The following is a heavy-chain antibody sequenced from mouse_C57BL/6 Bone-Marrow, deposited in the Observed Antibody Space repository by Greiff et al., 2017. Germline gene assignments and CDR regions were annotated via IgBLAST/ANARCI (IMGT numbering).Heavy chain of an antibody. CDR3: ARSGPLGRSFDY. D-gene: IGHD4-1*01. Sequence: QVQLQQSGAELVKPGASVKMSCKASGYTFTSYWITWVKQRPRQGLEWIGDIYPTSGRTNYNEKFKSKAILTVDTSSNTAYMQLSSLTSEDSAVFYCARSGPLGRSFDYWGQGTTLTVSS. CDR2: IYPTSGRT. CDR1: GYTFTSYW. J-gene: IGHJ2*01. V-gene: IGHV1-55*01.